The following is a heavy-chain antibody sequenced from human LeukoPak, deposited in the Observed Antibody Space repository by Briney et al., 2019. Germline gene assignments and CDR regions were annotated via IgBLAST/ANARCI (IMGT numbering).Heavy chain of an antibody. V-gene: IGHV1-69*13. CDR2: IIPIFGTA. CDR1: GGTFSSYA. J-gene: IGHJ6*03. Sequence: SVKVSCKASGGTFSSYAISWVRQAPGQGLEWMGGIIPIFGTANYAQKFQGRVTITADESTSTVYMELSSLRSEDTAVYYCATAPPPKKAGDYYYYMDVWGKGTTVTVSS. D-gene: IGHD4-17*01. CDR3: ATAPPPKKAGDYYYYMDV.